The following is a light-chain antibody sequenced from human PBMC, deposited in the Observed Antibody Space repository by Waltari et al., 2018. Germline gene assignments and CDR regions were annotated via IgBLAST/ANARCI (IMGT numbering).Light chain of an antibody. CDR2: GAS. CDR3: QQYSDWPT. Sequence: TQSPAALSVSPGETATLSCRASENIRTKLAWYQQRPGQAPRLLIYGASTWATGIPDRFSGSVSETEFTLTITSLQSEDFGVYYCQQYSDWPTFGQGTKVEIK. J-gene: IGKJ1*01. V-gene: IGKV3-15*01. CDR1: ENIRTK.